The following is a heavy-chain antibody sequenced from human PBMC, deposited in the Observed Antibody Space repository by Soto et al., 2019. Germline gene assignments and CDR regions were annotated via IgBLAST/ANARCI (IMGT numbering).Heavy chain of an antibody. Sequence: EVQLVESGGGLVKPGGSLRLSCAASGFTFSNAWMSWVRQAPGKGLEWVGRIKSKTDGGTTDYAAPVKGRFTISRDDSKNTLYLQMNSLKTEDTAVYHCCTDPSYVSSSWGNAFDIWGQGTMVTVYS. CDR1: GFTFSNAW. CDR2: IKSKTDGGTT. D-gene: IGHD6-13*01. J-gene: IGHJ3*02. CDR3: CTDPSYVSSSWGNAFDI. V-gene: IGHV3-15*01.